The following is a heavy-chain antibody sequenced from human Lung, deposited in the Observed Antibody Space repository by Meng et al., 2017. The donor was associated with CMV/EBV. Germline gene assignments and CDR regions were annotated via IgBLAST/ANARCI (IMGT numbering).Heavy chain of an antibody. CDR2: IHPYRGDT. J-gene: IGHJ4*02. V-gene: IGHV1-2*02. D-gene: IGHD7-27*01. CDR3: ARDNNWGPDY. CDR1: GYTFTAHY. Sequence: ASXXVSCKASGYTFTAHYFHWVRQAPGQGLEWMGWIHPYRGDTNYAQQFQGRVTLTRDTSINTGYMELTRLTSDDTAVYYCARDNNWGPDYWGQGTLVTVSS.